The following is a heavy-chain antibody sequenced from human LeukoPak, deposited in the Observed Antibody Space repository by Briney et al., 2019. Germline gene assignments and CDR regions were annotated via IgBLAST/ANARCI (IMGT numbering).Heavy chain of an antibody. CDR2: IYYSGST. D-gene: IGHD1-26*01. CDR3: ARAKYYEERAFDI. J-gene: IGHJ3*02. Sequence: SETLSLTCTVSGGSISSSSYYWGWIRQPPGKGLEWIGSIYYSGSTYYNPSLKSRVTISVDTSKNQFSLKLSSVTAADTAVYYCARAKYYEERAFDIWGQGTMVTVSS. CDR1: GGSISSSSYY. V-gene: IGHV4-39*07.